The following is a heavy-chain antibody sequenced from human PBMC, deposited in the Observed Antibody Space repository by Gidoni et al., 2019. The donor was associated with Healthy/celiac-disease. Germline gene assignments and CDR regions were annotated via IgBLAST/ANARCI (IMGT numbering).Heavy chain of an antibody. CDR1: VYTFTSYY. CDR3: ARDGIQMVYAQRGYFQH. Sequence: QVQLVQSGAEVKKPGASLKVSCQASVYTFTSYYMHWVRQAPGQGLEWMGIINPSGGSTSYAQKFQGRVTMTRDTSTSTVYMELSSLRSEDRAVYYCARDGIQMVYAQRGYFQHWGQGTLVTVSS. V-gene: IGHV1-46*03. D-gene: IGHD2-8*01. CDR2: INPSGGST. J-gene: IGHJ1*01.